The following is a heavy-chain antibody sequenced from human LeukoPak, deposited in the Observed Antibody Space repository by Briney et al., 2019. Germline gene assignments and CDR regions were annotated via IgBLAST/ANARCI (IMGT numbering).Heavy chain of an antibody. CDR3: ARPYCGGDCLDAFDI. D-gene: IGHD2-21*02. J-gene: IGHJ3*02. CDR1: GGSISSYY. Sequence: SETLSLTCTVSGGSISSYYWTWIRQPAGKALEWIGRFYTSGSTNYNPSLKRRVNMSVDTSRSQFSLNLSSVTAAETAVYYCARPYCGGDCLDAFDIWGQGTMVTVSS. CDR2: FYTSGST. V-gene: IGHV4-4*07.